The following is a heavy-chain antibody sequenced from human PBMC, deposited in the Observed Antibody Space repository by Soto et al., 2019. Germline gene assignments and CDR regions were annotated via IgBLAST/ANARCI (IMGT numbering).Heavy chain of an antibody. Sequence: PGGSLRLSCAASGFTFSSYDMHWVRQAPGKGLEWVAVISYDGSNKYYADSVKGRFTISRDNSKHTLYLQMNSLRAEDTAVYYCAKEPVATIKGGYYYYYGMDVWGQGTTVTVS. J-gene: IGHJ6*02. CDR1: GFTFSSYD. V-gene: IGHV3-30*18. D-gene: IGHD5-12*01. CDR2: ISYDGSNK. CDR3: AKEPVATIKGGYYYYYGMDV.